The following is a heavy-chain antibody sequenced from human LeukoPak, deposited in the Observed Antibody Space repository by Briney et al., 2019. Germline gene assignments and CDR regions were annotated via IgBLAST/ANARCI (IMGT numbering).Heavy chain of an antibody. CDR3: AKSPSTTVTIFDY. J-gene: IGHJ4*02. Sequence: GGSLRLSCAASGFTLSFYAMSWVRQAPGKGLEWVSTSRGSGGSTYYADSVKGRFTISRDNSKNTLYLQMNSLRAEDTAVYYCAKSPSTTVTIFDYWGQGTLVTVSS. V-gene: IGHV3-23*01. D-gene: IGHD4-17*01. CDR2: SRGSGGST. CDR1: GFTLSFYA.